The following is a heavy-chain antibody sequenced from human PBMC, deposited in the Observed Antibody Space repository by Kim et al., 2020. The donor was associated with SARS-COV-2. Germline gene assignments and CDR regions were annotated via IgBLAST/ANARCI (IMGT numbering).Heavy chain of an antibody. Sequence: QKFQGRVTMTRDTSTSTVYMELSSLRSEDTAVYYCARMGETYYYYYGMDVWGQGTTVTVSS. V-gene: IGHV1-46*01. J-gene: IGHJ6*02. CDR3: ARMGETYYYYYGMDV.